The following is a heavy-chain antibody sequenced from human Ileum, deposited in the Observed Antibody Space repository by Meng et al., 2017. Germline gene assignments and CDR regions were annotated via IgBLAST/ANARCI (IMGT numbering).Heavy chain of an antibody. V-gene: IGHV4-61*01. Sequence: HVQLHAAGPGLVRPSETLSLTRNVSGGSVSSASYYWSWIRQPPGKGLEWIGLIHYSGSRNYNPSLKSRVTMSVDTSKNQVSLRLTSVTAADTAVYYCARFYGSGTFEVHDYWGQGTLVTVSS. J-gene: IGHJ4*02. CDR1: GGSVSSASYY. CDR2: IHYSGSR. CDR3: ARFYGSGTFEVHDY. D-gene: IGHD3-10*01.